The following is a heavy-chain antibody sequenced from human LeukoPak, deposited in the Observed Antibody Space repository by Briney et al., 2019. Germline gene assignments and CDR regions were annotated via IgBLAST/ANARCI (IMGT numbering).Heavy chain of an antibody. D-gene: IGHD6-6*01. CDR1: GFTFSDYW. CDR3: ARDRLGFHY. J-gene: IGHJ4*01. CDR2: IKEDGSDK. V-gene: IGHV3-7*01. Sequence: PGGSLRLSCAASGFTFSDYWMGWIRQAPGKGLEWVANIKEDGSDKYYVDSVKGRFTISRDNAKNSLYFQMNSLRAEDTAVYYCARDRLGFHYWGQGTLVTVSS.